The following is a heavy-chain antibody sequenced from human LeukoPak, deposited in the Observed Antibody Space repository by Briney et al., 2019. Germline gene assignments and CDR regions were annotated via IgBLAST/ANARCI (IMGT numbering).Heavy chain of an antibody. CDR2: VYYGSST. D-gene: IGHD1-26*01. CDR1: GGSISSSNW. CDR3: ARDRSGNRWYPDGFDM. J-gene: IGHJ3*02. V-gene: IGHV4-4*02. Sequence: SETLSLTCAVSGGSISSSNWWSWVRQSPGKGLEWIASVYYGSSTYYNASLKSRVTISLNTSKNQFSLKLSSVTAADTAVYFCARDRSGNRWYPDGFDMWGQGTVVTVS.